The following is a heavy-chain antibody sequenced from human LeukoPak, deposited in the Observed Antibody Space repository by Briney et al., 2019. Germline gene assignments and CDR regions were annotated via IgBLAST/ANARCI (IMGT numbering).Heavy chain of an antibody. V-gene: IGHV4-34*01. Sequence: PSETLSLTCAVSGGSISSSYYWSWIRQPPGKGLEWIGEINHSGSTNYNPSLKSRVTISVDTSKNQFSLKLSSVTAADTAVYYCARLSGYWGQGTLVTVSS. CDR3: ARLSGY. J-gene: IGHJ4*02. CDR2: INHSGST. CDR1: GGSISSSYY.